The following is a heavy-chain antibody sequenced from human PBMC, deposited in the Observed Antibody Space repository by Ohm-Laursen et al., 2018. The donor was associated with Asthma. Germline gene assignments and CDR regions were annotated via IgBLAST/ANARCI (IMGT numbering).Heavy chain of an antibody. D-gene: IGHD6-13*01. Sequence: PSVKASCKASGYTFTSYGISWVRQAPGQGLEWMGWISAYNGNTNYAQKLQGRVTMTTDTSTSTAYMELGSLRPDDTAVYYCARGHRSSWFDAFDVWGHGTVVTVSS. J-gene: IGHJ3*01. CDR1: GYTFTSYG. V-gene: IGHV1-18*04. CDR2: ISAYNGNT. CDR3: ARGHRSSWFDAFDV.